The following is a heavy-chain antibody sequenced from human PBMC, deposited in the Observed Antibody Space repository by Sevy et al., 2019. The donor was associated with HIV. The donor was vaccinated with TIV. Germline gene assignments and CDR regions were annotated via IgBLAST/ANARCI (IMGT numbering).Heavy chain of an antibody. D-gene: IGHD3-22*01. V-gene: IGHV3-23*01. Sequence: GGSLRLSCAVSGFSFDSYGMTWVRQAPGKGLEWVSGISGSGTRTYYADSVKGRFSISRDNSKNRLYLQMNSPRSEDTAIYYCAKWGGGHYDPDEIGYYFYYYNMDVWGKGTTVTVSS. CDR2: ISGSGTRT. J-gene: IGHJ6*03. CDR3: AKWGGGHYDPDEIGYYFYYYNMDV. CDR1: GFSFDSYG.